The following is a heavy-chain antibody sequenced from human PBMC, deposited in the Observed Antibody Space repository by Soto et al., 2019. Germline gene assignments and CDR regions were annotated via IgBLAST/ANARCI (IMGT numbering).Heavy chain of an antibody. CDR3: ARDIRGIAAS. CDR2: INSGGGSA. J-gene: IGHJ4*02. V-gene: IGHV1-46*01. D-gene: IGHD6-25*01. Sequence: ASVKVSCKASGYTFANYYMHWVRQAPGQGLEWMGIINSGGGSATYAQKFLGRVTLTRDTSTSTVYMDLSSLGSDDTAVYYCARDIRGIAASWGQGTLVTVSS. CDR1: GYTFANYY.